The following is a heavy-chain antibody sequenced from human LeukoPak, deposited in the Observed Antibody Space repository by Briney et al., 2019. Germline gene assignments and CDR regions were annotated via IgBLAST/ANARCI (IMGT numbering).Heavy chain of an antibody. J-gene: IGHJ6*02. Sequence: SETLSLTCAVSGGSISSSNWWSWVRQPPGKGLEWIGQIYHSGSTNYNPSLKSRATISVDKSKNQFSLRLSSVTAADTAVYYCGRHQTMYYGMDVWGQGTAVTVSS. D-gene: IGHD4/OR15-4a*01. CDR2: IYHSGST. CDR1: GGSISSSNW. CDR3: GRHQTMYYGMDV. V-gene: IGHV4-4*02.